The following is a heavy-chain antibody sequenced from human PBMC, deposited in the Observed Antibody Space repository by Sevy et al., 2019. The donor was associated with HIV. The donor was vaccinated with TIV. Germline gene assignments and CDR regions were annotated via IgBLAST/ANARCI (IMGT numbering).Heavy chain of an antibody. CDR3: ARLTTQPTSDLYGLDV. CDR1: GYIFTDYY. J-gene: IGHJ6*02. Sequence: ASVKVSCKASGYIFTDYYIHWVRQAPGQGLEWMAWINSDSGVTNYAQRFQGEVTVTRDTSLSTAYLELTNLKSNDTAIYYCARLTTQPTSDLYGLDVWGQGTTVTV. V-gene: IGHV1-2*02. CDR2: INSDSGVT. D-gene: IGHD4-17*01.